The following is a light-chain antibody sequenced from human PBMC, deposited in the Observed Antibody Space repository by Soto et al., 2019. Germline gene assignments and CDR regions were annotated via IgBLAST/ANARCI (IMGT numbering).Light chain of an antibody. V-gene: IGLV2-14*01. CDR1: GTDVGNYNY. CDR3: SSYTSTSSGV. J-gene: IGLJ3*02. Sequence: QSALTQPASVSGSPGQSITISCTGTGTDVGNYNYVSWYQQYPGKAPKLIIYEVSYRPSGVSNRFSGSKSGNTASLTISGLQTEDEADYHCSSYTSTSSGVFGGGTKLTVL. CDR2: EVS.